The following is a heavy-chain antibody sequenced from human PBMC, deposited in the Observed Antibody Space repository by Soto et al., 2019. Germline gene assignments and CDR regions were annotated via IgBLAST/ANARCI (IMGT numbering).Heavy chain of an antibody. D-gene: IGHD3-10*01. CDR2: IYYSGNT. Sequence: SETLSLSCTISGGSISSRDYYWSWIRQHPGKGLEWIGYIYYSGNTNYNPSLKSRVTISLDTPKNQFSLKLSSVNAADTAVYYCARSPENYYGSGSYFFDNWGQGTLVTVSS. CDR1: GGSISSRDYY. CDR3: ARSPENYYGSGSYFFDN. J-gene: IGHJ4*02. V-gene: IGHV4-31*03.